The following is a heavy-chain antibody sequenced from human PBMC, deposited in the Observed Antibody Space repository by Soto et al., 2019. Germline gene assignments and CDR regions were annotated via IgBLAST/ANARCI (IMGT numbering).Heavy chain of an antibody. CDR1: GFTFSSYG. V-gene: IGHV3-30*18. J-gene: IGHJ4*02. CDR2: ISYDGTNK. D-gene: IGHD3-16*02. CDR3: AKSLYEKVYSGYPWAY. Sequence: QVQLVESGGGVVQPGRSLRLSCAASGFTFSSYGMHWVRQAPGKAQEWVAVISYDGTNKYYADSGKGRFTISRDNSKNTVYVQMNSLRAEDTAVYNCAKSLYEKVYSGYPWAYWGQGTLVAVCS.